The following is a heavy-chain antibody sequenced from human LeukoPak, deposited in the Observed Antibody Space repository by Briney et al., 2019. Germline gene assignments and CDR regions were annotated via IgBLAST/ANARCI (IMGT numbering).Heavy chain of an antibody. V-gene: IGHV1-69*13. J-gene: IGHJ4*02. CDR2: IIPIFGTA. CDR3: ARGSDYYDSSGHLFDY. Sequence: ASVKVSCKASGGTFSSYAISWVRQAPGQGLEWMGGIIPIFGTANYAQKFQGRVTITADESTSTAYMELSSLRSEDTAVYYCARGSDYYDSSGHLFDYWGQGTLVTVSS. CDR1: GGTFSSYA. D-gene: IGHD3-22*01.